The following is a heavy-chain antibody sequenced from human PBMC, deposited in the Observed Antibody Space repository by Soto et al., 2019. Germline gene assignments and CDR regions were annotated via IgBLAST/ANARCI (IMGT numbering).Heavy chain of an antibody. V-gene: IGHV4-30-2*03. CDR3: ARLGYDSRGVY. CDR2: IYYSGST. J-gene: IGHJ4*02. CDR1: GGSISSGGYS. Sequence: SETLSLTCAVSGGSISSGGYSWSWIRQPPGKGLEWIGSIYYSGSTYYNPSLKSRVTISVDTSKHQFSLKLSSVTAADTAVYYCARLGYDSRGVYWGQGTLVTVSS. D-gene: IGHD3-22*01.